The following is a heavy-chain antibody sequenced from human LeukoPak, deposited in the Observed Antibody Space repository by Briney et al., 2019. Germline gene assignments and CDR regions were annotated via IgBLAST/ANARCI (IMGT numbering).Heavy chain of an antibody. D-gene: IGHD2-15*01. J-gene: IGHJ4*02. V-gene: IGHV4-34*01. Sequence: SETLSLTCAVSGGSFSGYYWSWIRQPPGKGLEWIGEINHSGSTNYNPSLKSRVTISVDTSKNQFSLKLSSVTATDTAVYYCARGIPPAATSVDYWGQGTLVTVSS. CDR1: GGSFSGYY. CDR2: INHSGST. CDR3: ARGIPPAATSVDY.